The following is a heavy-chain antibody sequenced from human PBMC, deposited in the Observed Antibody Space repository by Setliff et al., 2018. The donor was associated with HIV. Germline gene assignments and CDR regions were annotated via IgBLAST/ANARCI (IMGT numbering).Heavy chain of an antibody. J-gene: IGHJ5*01. CDR2: INPSGGEP. Sequence: ASVKVSCKASGHSFTTYFLHWVRQAPGQGLEWMGMINPSGGEPSYAQRFQGRVTMTRDTSTSTVFMDLSSLSFEDTAVYYCARRGVPQQIDLDSWGHGTLVTV. V-gene: IGHV1-46*01. D-gene: IGHD3-10*01. CDR1: GHSFTTYF. CDR3: ARRGVPQQIDLDS.